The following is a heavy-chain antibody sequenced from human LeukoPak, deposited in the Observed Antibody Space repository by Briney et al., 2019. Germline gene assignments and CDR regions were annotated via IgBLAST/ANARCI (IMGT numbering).Heavy chain of an antibody. D-gene: IGHD3-10*01. J-gene: IGHJ6*03. CDR1: GYTFTSYD. V-gene: IGHV1-8*01. CDR2: MNPNSGNT. CDR3: ARLWLVRGVIGIKYYYYMDV. Sequence: ASVKVSCKASGYTFTSYDIDWVRQATGQGLEWMGWMNPNSGNTGYAQKFQGRVTMTRNTSISTAYMELSSLRSEDTAVYYCARLWLVRGVIGIKYYYYMDVWGKGTTVTVSS.